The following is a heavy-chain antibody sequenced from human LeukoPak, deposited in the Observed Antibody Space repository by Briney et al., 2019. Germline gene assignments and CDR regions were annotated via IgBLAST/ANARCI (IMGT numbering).Heavy chain of an antibody. CDR3: AKGGWVAVTGMDS. CDR1: GYTFTVHA. Sequence: ASVKVSCKASGYTFTVHAMNWVRQAPGQGPEWMGYINTKTGNPTYAQGFTGRFVFSLDTSVSTAYLQISSLKPEDTGVYYCAKGGWVAVTGMDSWGQGTLVTVSS. D-gene: IGHD6-19*01. J-gene: IGHJ4*02. CDR2: INTKTGNP. V-gene: IGHV7-4-1*02.